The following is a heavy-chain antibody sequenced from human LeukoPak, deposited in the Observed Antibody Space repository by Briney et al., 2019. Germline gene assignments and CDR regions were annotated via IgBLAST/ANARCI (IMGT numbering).Heavy chain of an antibody. CDR1: GYSFTSYW. CDR3: TRPTLDLGDPIDY. CDR2: IFPGDSDI. V-gene: IGHV5-51*01. D-gene: IGHD4-17*01. Sequence: GESLKISCKGSGYSFTSYWIGGVRQMPGKGLEWMGIIFPGDSDIRYSPSFQGQVTISADKSMSTAYLQWSSLKPSDTAIYYCTRPTLDLGDPIDYWGQGTLVTVSS. J-gene: IGHJ4*02.